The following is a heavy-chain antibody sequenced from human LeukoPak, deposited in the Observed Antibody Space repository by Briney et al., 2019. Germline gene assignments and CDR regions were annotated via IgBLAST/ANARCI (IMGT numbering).Heavy chain of an antibody. V-gene: IGHV4-59*01. D-gene: IGHD2-2*01. Sequence: PSETLSLTCTVSGGSISSYCWSWIRQPPGKGLEWIGYIYYSGSTNYNPSLKSRVTISVDTSKNQFSLKLSSVTAADTAVYYCARGVVVPAAIIDPWGQGTLVTVSS. J-gene: IGHJ5*02. CDR3: ARGVVVPAAIIDP. CDR1: GGSISSYC. CDR2: IYYSGST.